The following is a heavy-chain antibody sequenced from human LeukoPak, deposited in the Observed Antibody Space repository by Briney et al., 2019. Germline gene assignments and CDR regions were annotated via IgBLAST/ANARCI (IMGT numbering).Heavy chain of an antibody. D-gene: IGHD4-11*01. J-gene: IGHJ5*02. Sequence: PGGSLRLSCAASGFTFSSYAMSWVRQAPGKGLEWVSAISGSGGGTYYADSVKGRFTISRDNSKNTLYPQMNSLRAEDTAVYYCAKLPLQDYRGNWLDPWGQGTLVTVSS. CDR1: GFTFSSYA. CDR3: AKLPLQDYRGNWLDP. V-gene: IGHV3-23*01. CDR2: ISGSGGGT.